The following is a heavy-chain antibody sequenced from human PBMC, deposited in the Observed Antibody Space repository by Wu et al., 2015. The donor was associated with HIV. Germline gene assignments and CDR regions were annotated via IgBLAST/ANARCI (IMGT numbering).Heavy chain of an antibody. CDR1: GYTLTELS. CDR2: VFPIYGTG. J-gene: IGHJ4*02. D-gene: IGHD3-10*01. Sequence: QVQLVQSGAEVKKPGASVKVSCKVSGYTLTELSMHWVRQAPGKGLEWMGKVFPIYGTGDHTQKFQDRVTIIADESTNTAYMELNSLRFDDTAVYYCATYYGPESSFDYWGQGTLVTVSS. CDR3: ATYYGPESSFDY. V-gene: IGHV1-24*01.